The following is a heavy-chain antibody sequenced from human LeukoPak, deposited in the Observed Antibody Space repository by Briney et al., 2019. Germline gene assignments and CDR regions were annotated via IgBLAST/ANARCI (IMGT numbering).Heavy chain of an antibody. CDR1: GFTVSSKY. CDR2: IYSGGST. J-gene: IGHJ4*02. CDR3: ARDLQTTYCSGGSCYGSAVY. Sequence: GGSLRLSCAASGFTVSSKYMSWVRQAPGKGLEWVSVIYSGGSTYYADSVKGRFTISRDNSKNTLYLQMNSLRAEDTAVYYCARDLQTTYCSGGSCYGSAVYWGQGTLVTVSS. V-gene: IGHV3-66*01. D-gene: IGHD2-15*01.